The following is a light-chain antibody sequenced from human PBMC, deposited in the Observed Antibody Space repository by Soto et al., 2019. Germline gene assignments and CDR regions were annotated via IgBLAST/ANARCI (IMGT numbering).Light chain of an antibody. CDR2: AAS. Sequence: DVQMTQSPSSLSASVADRVTITCRASLSISGYLNWYQQKPGKAPRLLIYAASSLQSGVPSRFSGGGSGTDFTLTISSLQPEDFATYYCQQGYSTPPTFGQGTKLEIK. J-gene: IGKJ2*01. CDR3: QQGYSTPPT. V-gene: IGKV1-39*01. CDR1: LSISGY.